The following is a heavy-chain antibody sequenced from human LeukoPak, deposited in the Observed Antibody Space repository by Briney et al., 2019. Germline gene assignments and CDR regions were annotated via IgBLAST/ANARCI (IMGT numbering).Heavy chain of an antibody. D-gene: IGHD6-13*01. CDR1: GFTFSDYY. J-gene: IGHJ4*02. CDR2: ISSSSSYT. CDR3: ARDGYSSSWYWFDY. V-gene: IGHV3-11*06. Sequence: KPGGSLRLSCAASGFTFSDYYMSWIRQAPGKGLEWVSYISSSSSYTNYADSVKGRFTISRDNAKNSLYLQMNSLRAEDTAVYYCARDGYSSSWYWFDYWGRGTLVTVSS.